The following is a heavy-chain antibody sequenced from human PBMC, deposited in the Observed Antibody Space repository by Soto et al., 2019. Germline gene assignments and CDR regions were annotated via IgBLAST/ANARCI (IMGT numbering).Heavy chain of an antibody. CDR2: IYYSGST. D-gene: IGHD1-26*01. J-gene: IGHJ4*02. Sequence: ETLSRTCTVSGGSISSSSYYSGWIRQPPGKGLEWIGSIYYSGSTYYNPSLKSRVTISVDTSKNQFSLKLSSVTAADTAVYYCARDRVTTSGFDYWGQGTLVTVSS. V-gene: IGHV4-39*02. CDR3: ARDRVTTSGFDY. CDR1: GGSISSSSYY.